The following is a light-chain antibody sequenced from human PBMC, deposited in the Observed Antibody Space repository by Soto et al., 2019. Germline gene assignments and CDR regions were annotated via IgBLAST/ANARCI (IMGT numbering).Light chain of an antibody. CDR3: QQYNSFWT. J-gene: IGKJ1*01. Sequence: DTQMTQSPATLSASVGDRVTITCRASQSINNWMAWYQQKPGKAPKLLIYKASTLQKGVPSRFSGSGSGTEFTLTISSLQPDDFATYYCQQYNSFWTFGQGTKVEIK. CDR1: QSINNW. V-gene: IGKV1-5*03. CDR2: KAS.